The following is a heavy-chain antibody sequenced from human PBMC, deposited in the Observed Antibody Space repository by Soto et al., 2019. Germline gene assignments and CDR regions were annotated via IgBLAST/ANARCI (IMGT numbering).Heavy chain of an antibody. Sequence: PSETLSLTCTVSGGSVSSGSYYWSWIRQPPGKGLEWIGYIYYSGSTNYNPSLKSRVTISVDTSKNQFSLKLSSVTAADTAVYYCARDGGRGGSNWGQGTLVTV. CDR3: ARDGGRGGSN. D-gene: IGHD1-26*01. V-gene: IGHV4-61*01. CDR1: GGSVSSGSYY. J-gene: IGHJ4*02. CDR2: IYYSGST.